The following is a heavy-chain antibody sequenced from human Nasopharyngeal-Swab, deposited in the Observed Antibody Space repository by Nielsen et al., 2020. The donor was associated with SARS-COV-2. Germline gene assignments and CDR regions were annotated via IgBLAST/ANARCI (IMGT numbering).Heavy chain of an antibody. V-gene: IGHV3-30*04. CDR1: GFTFSSYA. J-gene: IGHJ5*02. Sequence: GGSLRLSCAASGFTFSSYAMHWVRQAPGKGLEWVAVISYDGSNKYYADSVKGRFTISRDNSKNTLYLQMNSPRAEDTAVYYCARDMGANFDPWGQGTLVTVSS. D-gene: IGHD1-26*01. CDR2: ISYDGSNK. CDR3: ARDMGANFDP.